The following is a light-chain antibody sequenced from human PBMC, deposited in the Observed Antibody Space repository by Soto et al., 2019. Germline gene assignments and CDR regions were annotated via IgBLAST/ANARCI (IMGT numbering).Light chain of an antibody. CDR2: GAS. J-gene: IGKJ1*01. V-gene: IGKV1-5*01. Sequence: DIQMTQSASTLSGSVVDRFTITCRASQTISSWLAWYQQKPGKAPKLLISGASSLQSGVPSRFSGSASGTEFTLTISSLHPDDFATYYCQQYNSYSPTFGQGTKVDIK. CDR1: QTISSW. CDR3: QQYNSYSPT.